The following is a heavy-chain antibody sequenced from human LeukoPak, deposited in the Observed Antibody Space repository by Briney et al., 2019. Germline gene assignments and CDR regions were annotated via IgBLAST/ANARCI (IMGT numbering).Heavy chain of an antibody. D-gene: IGHD3-3*01. J-gene: IGHJ6*03. V-gene: IGHV1-69*01. CDR1: GGTFSIYA. Sequence: SVKVSCNASGGTFSIYAISWVRHAPRQGLGWKGVVIPIFGTGTNAQKFQSRVTITSDESTSTAYMELSSLRSEDTAVYYCASLSDFWSRHYYYYYRDVWGKGTTVTVSS. CDR2: VIPIFGTG. CDR3: ASLSDFWSRHYYYYYRDV.